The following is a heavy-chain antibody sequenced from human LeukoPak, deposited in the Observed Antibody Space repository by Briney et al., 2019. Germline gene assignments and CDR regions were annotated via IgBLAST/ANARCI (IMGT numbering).Heavy chain of an antibody. Sequence: SETLSLTCAVYGGSFSGYYWSWTRQPPGKGLEWIGEINHSGSTNYNPSLKSRVTISVDTSKNQFSLKLSSVTAADTAVYYCARGGVAVASWGQGTLVTVSS. CDR1: GGSFSGYY. V-gene: IGHV4-34*01. J-gene: IGHJ5*02. D-gene: IGHD6-19*01. CDR3: ARGGVAVAS. CDR2: INHSGST.